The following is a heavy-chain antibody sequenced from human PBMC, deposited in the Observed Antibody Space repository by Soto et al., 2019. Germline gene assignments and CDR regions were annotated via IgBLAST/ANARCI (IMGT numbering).Heavy chain of an antibody. CDR1: GYTFTSYD. V-gene: IGHV1-8*01. CDR2: MNPNSGNT. J-gene: IGHJ6*03. D-gene: IGHD2-2*01. CDR3: GVVPAAVSGYYYYMDV. Sequence: GASVKVSCKASGYTFTSYDINWVRQATGQGLEWMGWMNPNSGNTGYAQKFQGRVTMTRNTSISTAYMELSSLRSEDTAVYYCGVVPAAVSGYYYYMDVWGKETTVTVSS.